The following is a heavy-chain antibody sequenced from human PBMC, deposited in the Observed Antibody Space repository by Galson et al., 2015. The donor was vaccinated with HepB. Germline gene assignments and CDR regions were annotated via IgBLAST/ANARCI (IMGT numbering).Heavy chain of an antibody. Sequence: LRLSCAASGFTFSTYGMHWVRQAPGKGLEWVAVISYDGTNKYYADSVKGRFTISRDNSKNTLYLQMNSLRPEDTSMYYCAKRGGRDTNRRETWFDPWGQGTLVTVSS. CDR2: ISYDGTNK. CDR3: AKRGGRDTNRRETWFDP. J-gene: IGHJ5*02. CDR1: GFTFSTYG. V-gene: IGHV3-30*18. D-gene: IGHD3-10*01.